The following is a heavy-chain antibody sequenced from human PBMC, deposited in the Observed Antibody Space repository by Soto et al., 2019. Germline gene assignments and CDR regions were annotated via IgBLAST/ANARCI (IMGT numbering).Heavy chain of an antibody. D-gene: IGHD4-17*01. V-gene: IGHV1-8*01. J-gene: IGHJ4*02. CDR3: ARWDYAYYARFDY. Sequence: QVQLVQSGAEVKKSGASVKVSCKASGYTFTSHDINWVRQATGQGLEWMGWMNPNSGNTGYAQKFQGRVTMTRNTSISTAYMELSSLRSEYTAVYYCARWDYAYYARFDYWGQGTLVTVSS. CDR2: MNPNSGNT. CDR1: GYTFTSHD.